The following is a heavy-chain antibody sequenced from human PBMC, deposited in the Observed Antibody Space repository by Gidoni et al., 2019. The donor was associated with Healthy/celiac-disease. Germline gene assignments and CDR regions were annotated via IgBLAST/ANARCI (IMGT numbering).Heavy chain of an antibody. CDR3: AMGGDRRVVAHECFQH. CDR2: INHSGST. CDR1: GGSLRGYY. V-gene: IGHV4-34*01. J-gene: IGHJ1*01. Sequence: QVQLQQWGAGLLKPSETLSLTCAVYGGSLRGYYWSWIRQPPGKGLEWIGEINHSGSTNYNPSLKSRVTISVDTSKNQFSLKLSSVTAADTAVYYCAMGGDRRVVAHECFQHWGQGTLVTVSS. D-gene: IGHD3-22*01.